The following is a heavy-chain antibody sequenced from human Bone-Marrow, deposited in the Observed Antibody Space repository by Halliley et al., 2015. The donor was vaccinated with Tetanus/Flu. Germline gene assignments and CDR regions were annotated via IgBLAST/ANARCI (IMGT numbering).Heavy chain of an antibody. CDR2: IYHSGST. CDR1: GDSISSSNW. Sequence: SLRLSCAVSGDSISSSNWWNWVRQPPGKGLEWIGEIYHSGSTTYNPSLKSRVTMLVDKSKNQFSLNLTSVTAADTAVYYCARVPRGGMDVWGQGKMVTVSS. V-gene: IGHV4-4*02. J-gene: IGHJ6*02. CDR3: ARVPRGGMDV.